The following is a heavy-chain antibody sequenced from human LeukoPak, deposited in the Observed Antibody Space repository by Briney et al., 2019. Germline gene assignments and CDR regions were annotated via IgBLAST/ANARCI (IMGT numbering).Heavy chain of an antibody. CDR2: ISSSSSTI. Sequence: SXRLXXXXXXFTXSSYSMNWVRQXPGXGLEWVSYISSSSSTIYYADSVKGRFTISRDNSKNTLYLQMNSLRAEDTAVYYCAKKGATTGDFDYWGQGTLVTVSS. J-gene: IGHJ4*02. D-gene: IGHD1-26*01. CDR3: AKKGATTGDFDY. CDR1: XFTXSSYS. V-gene: IGHV3-48*01.